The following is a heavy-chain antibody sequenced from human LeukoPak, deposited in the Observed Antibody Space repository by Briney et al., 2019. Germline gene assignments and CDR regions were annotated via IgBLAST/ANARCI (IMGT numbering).Heavy chain of an antibody. CDR2: VNRDGSET. V-gene: IGHV3-7*03. J-gene: IGHJ6*02. CDR1: GFALSSHW. CDR3: ARNNGMDV. Sequence: GGSLRLPCAASGFALSSHWMTWVRQVPGRGPEWVANVNRDGSETYYLDSVKGRFTISKDNAKNSLYLQMNGLRAEDTALYHCARNNGMDVWGQGTTVIVSS.